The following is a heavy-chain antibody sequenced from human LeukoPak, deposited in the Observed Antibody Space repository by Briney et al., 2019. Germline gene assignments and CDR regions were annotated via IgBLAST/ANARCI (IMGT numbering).Heavy chain of an antibody. CDR1: GITFSNAW. J-gene: IGHJ4*02. V-gene: IGHV3-7*03. CDR3: ATDSRSCRY. Sequence: GGSLRLSCVVSGITFSNAWMNWVRQTPGKGLEWVANIKQDGSEKYYLDSVKGRFTISRDNAKNSLFLQMNSLRAEDTAMYYCATDSRSCRYWGQGTLVTVSS. CDR2: IKQDGSEK.